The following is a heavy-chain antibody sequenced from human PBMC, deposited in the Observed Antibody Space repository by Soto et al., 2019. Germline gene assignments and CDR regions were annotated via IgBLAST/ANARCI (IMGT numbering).Heavy chain of an antibody. D-gene: IGHD6-13*01. J-gene: IGHJ1*01. V-gene: IGHV3-9*01. CDR3: VKDESINWYSGHFRH. CDR1: GFTFDDYA. Sequence: GGSLRLSCAASGFTFDDYAMHWVRKVPGKGPEWFSSINWNSGSIGDGDSVKGRFAISRDNAKNSLHLQMNSLSAEDTAFYYCVKDESINWYSGHFRHWGQGTLVTVSS. CDR2: INWNSGSI.